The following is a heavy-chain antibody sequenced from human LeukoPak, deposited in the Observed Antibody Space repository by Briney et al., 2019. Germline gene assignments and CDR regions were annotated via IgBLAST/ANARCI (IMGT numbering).Heavy chain of an antibody. D-gene: IGHD6-13*01. V-gene: IGHV1-69*05. CDR2: IIPIFGTA. CDR1: GGTFSSYA. Sequence: SVKVSCKASGGTFSSYAISLVRQAPGQGLEWMGRIIPIFGTANYAQKFQGRVTITTDESTSTAYMELSSLRSEDTAVYYCARSIAAAEYYYYYYMDVWGKGTTVTVSS. CDR3: ARSIAAAEYYYYYYMDV. J-gene: IGHJ6*03.